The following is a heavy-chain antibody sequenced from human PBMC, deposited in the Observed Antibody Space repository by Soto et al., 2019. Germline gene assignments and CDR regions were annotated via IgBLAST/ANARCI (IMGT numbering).Heavy chain of an antibody. CDR3: ARFPSAAGSRNWYFDL. CDR2: INAGNGHT. Sequence: ASVKVSCKVSGYTFTSYSMYWVRQAPGQRLEWMGGINAGNGHTRYSQKFQARLTITRDTSASTAYMELSSLIYDDTAVYYCARFPSAAGSRNWYFDLWGRGTLVTVSS. J-gene: IGHJ2*01. V-gene: IGHV1-3*01. CDR1: GYTFTSYS. D-gene: IGHD6-13*01.